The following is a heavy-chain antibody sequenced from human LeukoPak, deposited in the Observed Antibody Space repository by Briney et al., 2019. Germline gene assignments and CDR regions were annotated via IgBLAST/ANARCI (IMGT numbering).Heavy chain of an antibody. CDR2: IYSGGSA. CDR1: GFTVSSNY. J-gene: IGHJ4*02. CDR3: ASPWGDYQGSYFDY. D-gene: IGHD4-17*01. Sequence: GGSLRLSCAASGFTVSSNYMSWVRQAPGKGLEWVSVIYSGGSAYYADSVKGRFTISRDNSKNTLYLQMDSLRAEDTAVYYCASPWGDYQGSYFDYWGQGTLVTVSS. V-gene: IGHV3-53*01.